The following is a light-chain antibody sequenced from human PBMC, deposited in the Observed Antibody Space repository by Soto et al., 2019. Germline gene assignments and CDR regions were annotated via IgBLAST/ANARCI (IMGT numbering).Light chain of an antibody. CDR2: AAA. V-gene: IGKV1-39*01. CDR3: QQSYSTPPCT. CDR1: QSISSY. J-gene: IGKJ2*02. Sequence: DIQMTQSPSTLSASVGDRVTIPCRASQSISSYLNSYQQKPGKAPKLLIYAAASLQSGVPSRFSGSGSGTDFTLTISSLQPEDFATYYCQQSYSTPPCTFGQGTKLDIK.